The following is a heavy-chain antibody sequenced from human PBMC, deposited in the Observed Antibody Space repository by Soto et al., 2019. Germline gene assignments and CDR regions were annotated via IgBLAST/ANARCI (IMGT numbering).Heavy chain of an antibody. CDR2: IYPGDSDT. CDR3: ARHLTGTNSGRFDY. CDR1: GYSFSSHW. D-gene: IGHD1-7*01. J-gene: IGHJ4*02. Sequence: PGESLKITCKGSGYSFSSHWIGWVRQMPGKGLDWMGIIYPGDSDTRYSPSFQGQVTISADKSISTAYLQWSSLKASDTAMYYCARHLTGTNSGRFDYWGQGTLVTVSS. V-gene: IGHV5-51*01.